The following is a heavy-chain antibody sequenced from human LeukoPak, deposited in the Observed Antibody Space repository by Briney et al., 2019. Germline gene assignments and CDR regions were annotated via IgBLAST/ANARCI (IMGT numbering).Heavy chain of an antibody. CDR1: GGTFSSYA. CDR3: ASLYIVGATEGAAFDI. D-gene: IGHD1-26*01. Sequence: ASVKVSCKASGGTFSSYAISWVRQAPGQGLEWMGRIIPILGIANYAQKFQGRVTITADKSTSTAYMELSSLRSEDTAVYYCASLYIVGATEGAAFDIWGQGTMVTVSS. V-gene: IGHV1-69*04. J-gene: IGHJ3*02. CDR2: IIPILGIA.